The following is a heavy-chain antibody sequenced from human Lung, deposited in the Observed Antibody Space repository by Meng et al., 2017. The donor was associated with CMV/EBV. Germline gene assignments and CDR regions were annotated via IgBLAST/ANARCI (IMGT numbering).Heavy chain of an antibody. J-gene: IGHJ6*02. V-gene: IGHV3-13*01. CDR1: GFTFSSYD. Sequence: GESLKISCAASGFTFSSYDMHWVRQATGKGLEWVSAIGTAGDTYYPGSVKGRFTISRENAKNSLYLQMNSLRAGDTAAYYCARSATVTTLGSRYGMDVWGQGTTVTVSS. CDR3: ARSATVTTLGSRYGMDV. D-gene: IGHD4-11*01. CDR2: IGTAGDT.